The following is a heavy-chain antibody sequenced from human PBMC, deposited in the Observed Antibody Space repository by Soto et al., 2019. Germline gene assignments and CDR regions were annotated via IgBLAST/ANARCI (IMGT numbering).Heavy chain of an antibody. CDR3: ARHLGPLSVGYYYDMDV. CDR2: IYYSGYT. V-gene: IGHV4-39*01. Sequence: QLQLQESGPGLVKPSETLSLTCTVSGGSISSSSYYWGWIRQPPGKGLEWIGSIYYSGYTYYNPSLKRPLPLSVDPSKNPSPLKLSSVPAADTAVYYCARHLGPLSVGYYYDMDVWGQGTTVTVSS. CDR1: GGSISSSSYY. J-gene: IGHJ6*02.